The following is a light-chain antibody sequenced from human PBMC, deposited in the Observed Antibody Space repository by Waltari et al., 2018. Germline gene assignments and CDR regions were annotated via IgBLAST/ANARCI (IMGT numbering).Light chain of an antibody. CDR3: QQYDGSAVT. CDR1: QSVRSLS. J-gene: IGKJ4*01. Sequence: DIVLTQSPGTLSLSPGERATLSCRASQSVRSLSFTWYQQRPGQAPRLLIYGTSSRATDIPDRFSGSGSGTDFTLTISRLEPEDFAVYFCQQYDGSAVTFGGGTKVEIK. CDR2: GTS. V-gene: IGKV3-20*01.